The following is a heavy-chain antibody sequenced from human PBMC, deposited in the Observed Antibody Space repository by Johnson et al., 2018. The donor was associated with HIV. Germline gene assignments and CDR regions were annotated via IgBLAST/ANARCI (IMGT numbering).Heavy chain of an antibody. CDR1: GFTFNSYG. D-gene: IGHD4-23*01. V-gene: IGHV3-30*03. Sequence: QVQLMESGGRVVQPGRSLRLSCAASGFTFNSYGMHWVRQAPGKGLEWVAFISYDGSNKHYAHSVKGRYSISRDNTKDTLSLQMNSLRVEDTAVYYCARGDWLTVVTSPDAFDIWGQGTMVTVSS. CDR3: ARGDWLTVVTSPDAFDI. CDR2: ISYDGSNK. J-gene: IGHJ3*02.